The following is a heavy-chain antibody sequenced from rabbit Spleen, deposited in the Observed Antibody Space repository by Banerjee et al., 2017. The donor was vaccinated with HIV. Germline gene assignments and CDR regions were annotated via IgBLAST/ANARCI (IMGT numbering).Heavy chain of an antibody. Sequence: QEQLVESGGGLVQPGGSLTLSCKASGFDFSTYSMSWVRQAPGKGLEWVGYIVPIFGVTYYANWVNGRFTIASHHAQNTLYLQLNSLTAADTATYFCVREAGYGGYGDANLWGPGTLVPVS. D-gene: IGHD6-1*01. CDR2: IVPIFGVT. V-gene: IGHV1S47*01. CDR1: GFDFSTYS. J-gene: IGHJ4*01. CDR3: VREAGYGGYGDANL.